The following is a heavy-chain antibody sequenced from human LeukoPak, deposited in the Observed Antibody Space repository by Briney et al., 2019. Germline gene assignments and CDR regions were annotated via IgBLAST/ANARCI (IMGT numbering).Heavy chain of an antibody. J-gene: IGHJ5*02. V-gene: IGHV4-34*01. CDR1: GGSFSGYY. CDR3: ARVICQCIVGATNNWFDP. D-gene: IGHD1-26*01. CDR2: INHSGST. Sequence: SETLSLTCAVYGGSFSGYYWSWIRQPPGKGLEWIGEINHSGSTNYNPSLKSRVTISVYTSKNQFSLKLSSVTAADTAVYYCARVICQCIVGATNNWFDPWGRGTLVTVSS.